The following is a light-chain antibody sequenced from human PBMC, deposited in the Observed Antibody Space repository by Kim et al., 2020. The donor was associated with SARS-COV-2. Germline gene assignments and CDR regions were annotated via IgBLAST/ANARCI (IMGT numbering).Light chain of an antibody. Sequence: SYELTQPPSVSVSPGQTASITCSGDKLGEKYACWYQQKPGQSPVLVIYQDNKRPSGIPERFSGSNSGKTATLTISGTQAMDEADYYCQAWDSSTWVFGGG. CDR3: QAWDSSTWV. J-gene: IGLJ3*02. CDR1: KLGEKY. CDR2: QDN. V-gene: IGLV3-1*01.